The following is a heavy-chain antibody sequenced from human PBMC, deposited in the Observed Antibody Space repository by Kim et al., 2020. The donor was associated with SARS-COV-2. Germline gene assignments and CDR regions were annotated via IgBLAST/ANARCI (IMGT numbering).Heavy chain of an antibody. CDR1: GYTFTSYD. Sequence: ASVKVSCKASGYTFTSYDINWVRQATGQGLEWMGWMNPNSGNTGYAQKFQGRVTMTRNTSISTAYMELSSLRSEDTAVYYCARGSDFSFWFDPWGQGTLVTVSS. J-gene: IGHJ5*02. V-gene: IGHV1-8*01. D-gene: IGHD3-3*01. CDR3: ARGSDFSFWFDP. CDR2: MNPNSGNT.